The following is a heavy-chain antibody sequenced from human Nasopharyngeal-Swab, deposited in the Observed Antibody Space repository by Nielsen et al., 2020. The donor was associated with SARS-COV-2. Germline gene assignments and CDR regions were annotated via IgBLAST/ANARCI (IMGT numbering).Heavy chain of an antibody. D-gene: IGHD1-26*01. Sequence: WIRQPPGKGLLWVSRNNTDGSSTPYADSVKGRFTISRDNAKNTLYLQMNSLRAEDTAVYYCARASYRGYYYMDVWGKGTTVTVSS. CDR3: ARASYRGYYYMDV. V-gene: IGHV3-74*01. CDR2: NNTDGSST. J-gene: IGHJ6*03.